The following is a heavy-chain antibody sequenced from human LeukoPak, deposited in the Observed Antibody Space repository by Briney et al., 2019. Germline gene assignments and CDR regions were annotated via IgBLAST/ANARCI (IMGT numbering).Heavy chain of an antibody. J-gene: IGHJ4*02. CDR2: ISYDGSNK. V-gene: IGHV3-30-3*01. CDR3: ARDSGYRNNDY. CDR1: GFTFRSYA. Sequence: GGSLRLSCAASGFTFRSYAMHWVRQAPGKGLEWVAVISYDGSNKYYADSVKGRFTISRDNSKNTLYLQMNSLRAEDTAVYYCARDSGYRNNDYWGQGTLVTVSS. D-gene: IGHD4-11*01.